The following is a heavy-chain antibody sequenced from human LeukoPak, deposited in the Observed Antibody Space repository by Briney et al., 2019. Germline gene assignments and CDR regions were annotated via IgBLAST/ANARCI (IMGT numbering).Heavy chain of an antibody. Sequence: PSETLSLTCTVSGGSISSGGYYWSWVRQHPGKGLEWIGYIYYSGSTYYNPSLKSRVTISVDTFKYQFSLKLSSVTAADTAVYYCARATSLSDAFDIWGQGTMVTVSS. D-gene: IGHD6-6*01. CDR1: GGSISSGGYY. V-gene: IGHV4-31*03. CDR2: IYYSGST. CDR3: ARATSLSDAFDI. J-gene: IGHJ3*02.